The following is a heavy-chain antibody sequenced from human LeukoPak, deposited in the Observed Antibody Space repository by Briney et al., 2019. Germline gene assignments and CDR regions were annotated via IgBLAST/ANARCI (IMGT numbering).Heavy chain of an antibody. D-gene: IGHD6-19*01. CDR2: IYYSGST. CDR1: GGTVSGYY. J-gene: IGHJ4*02. CDR3: ARGGWSLDY. V-gene: IGHV4-59*02. Sequence: SETLSLTCTVSGGTVSGYYWSWIRQPPGKGLAWIGFIYYSGSTTYNPSLKSRVTISVDTAKHQLSLRLNSVTAADSAMYYCARGGWSLDYWGQGTLVTVSS.